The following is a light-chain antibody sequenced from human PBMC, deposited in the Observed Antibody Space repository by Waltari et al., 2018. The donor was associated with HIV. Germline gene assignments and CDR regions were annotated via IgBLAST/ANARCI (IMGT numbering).Light chain of an antibody. Sequence: QSVLTQPPSASGTPGQSVTISCSGTSSNIGTNYVYWYQQFPGTAPKLLSYRNNKRPSGVPDRFSGSKSGTSASLDISGLRSDDEAEYYCAAWDDTLTVVFGGGTKLTVL. J-gene: IGLJ2*01. CDR2: RNN. CDR3: AAWDDTLTVV. CDR1: SSNIGTNY. V-gene: IGLV1-47*01.